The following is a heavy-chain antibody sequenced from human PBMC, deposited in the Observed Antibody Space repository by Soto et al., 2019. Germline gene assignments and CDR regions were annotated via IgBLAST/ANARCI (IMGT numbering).Heavy chain of an antibody. CDR3: AKDLVVGAGGHGVDV. Sequence: HPGGSLRLSCAASGFIFSSYAMSWVRQAPGKGLQRVSTISGRDGSTYYADSEKGRLTISRDNSKNTLYLQMNSLRAEDTAVYYCAKDLVVGAGGHGVDVWGQGTTVTVSS. CDR2: ISGRDGST. CDR1: GFIFSSYA. D-gene: IGHD1-26*01. V-gene: IGHV3-23*01. J-gene: IGHJ6*02.